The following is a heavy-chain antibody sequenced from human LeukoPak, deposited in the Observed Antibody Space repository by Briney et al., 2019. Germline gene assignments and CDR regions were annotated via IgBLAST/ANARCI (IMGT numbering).Heavy chain of an antibody. CDR3: ARVGVGTVAGNYFDD. CDR2: IYGGGGT. Sequence: PGGSLRLSCTASGFTVSSSYMTWVRQAPGKGLEWVSLIYGGGGTYYADALKGRFTISRHNSDNTLYLEMNSLRPDDTAVYHCARVGVGTVAGNYFDDWGQGTLVTVSS. D-gene: IGHD6-19*01. CDR1: GFTVSSSY. V-gene: IGHV3-53*04. J-gene: IGHJ4*02.